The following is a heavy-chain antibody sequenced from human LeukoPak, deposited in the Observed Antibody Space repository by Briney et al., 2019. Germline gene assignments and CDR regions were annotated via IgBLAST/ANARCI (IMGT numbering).Heavy chain of an antibody. CDR1: AFTFRSYN. CDR3: ASDDREYSGYRPFDY. J-gene: IGHJ4*02. D-gene: IGHD5-12*01. V-gene: IGHV3-21*01. CDR2: PGSSSNYI. Sequence: AETLRLSCAASAFTFRSYNMNWVPQAPGKGRKWVTTPGSSSNYIYYGDSVKGRITISRDNATDSLDLRMNRLRAEDTAVYYRASDDREYSGYRPFDYWGQGTLVTVSS.